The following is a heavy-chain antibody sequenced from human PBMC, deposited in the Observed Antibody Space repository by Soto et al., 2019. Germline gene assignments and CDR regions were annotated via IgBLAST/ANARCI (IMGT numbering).Heavy chain of an antibody. V-gene: IGHV3-48*02. D-gene: IGHD2-8*02. CDR2: ISSRSSGI. J-gene: IGHJ4*02. CDR3: ARGVLDY. CDR1: GFNFSGYA. Sequence: GGSLRLSCGGSGFNFSGYAMNWVRQAPGKGLEWVSYISSRSSGIHYADSVKGRFTISRDNGKRSLYLQMNSLRDEDTGIYYCARGVLDYWGQGALVTVS.